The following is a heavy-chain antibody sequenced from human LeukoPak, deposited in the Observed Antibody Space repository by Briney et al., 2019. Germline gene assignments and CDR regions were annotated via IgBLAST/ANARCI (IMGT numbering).Heavy chain of an antibody. CDR3: ARPRVVPAAIGHYYYYYMDV. V-gene: IGHV4-59*11. Sequence: HPSETLSLTCTVSGGSISSHYWSWIRQPPGKGLEWIGYIYYSGSTNYNPSLKSRVTISVDTSKSQFSLKLSSVTAADTAVYYCARPRVVPAAIGHYYYYYMDVWGKGTTVTASS. D-gene: IGHD2-2*01. CDR1: GGSISSHY. CDR2: IYYSGST. J-gene: IGHJ6*03.